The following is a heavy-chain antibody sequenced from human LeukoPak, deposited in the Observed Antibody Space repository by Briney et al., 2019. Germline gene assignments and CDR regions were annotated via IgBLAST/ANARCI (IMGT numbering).Heavy chain of an antibody. CDR2: IYYSGST. CDR1: GGSISSSSYY. J-gene: IGHJ4*02. Sequence: SETLSLTCTVSGGSISSSSYYWGWIRQPPGKGLEWIGSIYYSGSTYYNPSLKSRVTISVDTSKNQFSLKLSSVTAADTAVYYCARDRYYDSGSYYNWGQGTLVTVSS. CDR3: ARDRYYDSGSYYN. D-gene: IGHD3-10*01. V-gene: IGHV4-39*07.